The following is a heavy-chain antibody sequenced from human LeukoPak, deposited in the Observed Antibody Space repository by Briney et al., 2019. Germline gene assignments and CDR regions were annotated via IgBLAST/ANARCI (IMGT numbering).Heavy chain of an antibody. CDR3: ARRRGRGVRLYSWFDP. Sequence: SETLSLTCTVSGGSISSYYWSWIRQPAGKGLEWIGRIYTSGSTNYNPSLKSRVTMSVDTSKNQFSLKVSSVTAADTAVYYCARRRGRGVRLYSWFDPWGQGTLVTVSS. D-gene: IGHD3-10*01. V-gene: IGHV4-4*07. CDR2: IYTSGST. J-gene: IGHJ5*02. CDR1: GGSISSYY.